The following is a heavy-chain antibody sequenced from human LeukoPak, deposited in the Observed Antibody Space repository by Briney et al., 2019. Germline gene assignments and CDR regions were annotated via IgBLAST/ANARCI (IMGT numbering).Heavy chain of an antibody. CDR1: GSTFSTYW. J-gene: IGHJ4*02. Sequence: GGSLRLSCAASGSTFSTYWMHWVRQAPGKGLVWVSLINSDGSTTTYGDSVRGRFTISRDNAKNTLNLQMNSVTAEDTAVYYCARAGGYGGVLNFWGQGTLVTVSS. CDR2: INSDGSTT. CDR3: ARAGGYGGVLNF. V-gene: IGHV3-74*01. D-gene: IGHD3-22*01.